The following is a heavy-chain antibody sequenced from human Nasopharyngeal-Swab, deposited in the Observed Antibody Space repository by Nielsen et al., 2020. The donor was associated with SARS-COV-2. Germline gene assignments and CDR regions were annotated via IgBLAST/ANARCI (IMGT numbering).Heavy chain of an antibody. Sequence: SETLSLTCTVSGGSISSGSYYWSWIRQPAGKGLEWIGRIYTSGSTNYNPSLKSRVTISVDTYKNQFSLKLSSVTAADTAVYYCARVGYSGYDYPLYFDYWGQGTLVTVSS. D-gene: IGHD5-12*01. CDR2: IYTSGST. V-gene: IGHV4-61*02. J-gene: IGHJ4*02. CDR1: GGSISSGSYY. CDR3: ARVGYSGYDYPLYFDY.